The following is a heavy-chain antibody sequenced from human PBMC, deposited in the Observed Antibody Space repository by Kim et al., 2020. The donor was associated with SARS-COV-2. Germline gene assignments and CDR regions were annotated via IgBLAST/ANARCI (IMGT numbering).Heavy chain of an antibody. Sequence: AESVKVRFTISRDSSKNTLYLQMNSLRAEDTAVYYCAKDLATVTSRTFGYWGQGTLVTVSS. V-gene: IGHV3-23*01. D-gene: IGHD4-17*01. CDR3: AKDLATVTSRTFGY. J-gene: IGHJ4*02.